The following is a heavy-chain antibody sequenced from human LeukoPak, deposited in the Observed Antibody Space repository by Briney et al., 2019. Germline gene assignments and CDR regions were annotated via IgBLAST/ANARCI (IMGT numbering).Heavy chain of an antibody. CDR3: ARETNPYCSSTSCPRDYFDY. CDR2: ISYDGSNK. V-gene: IGHV3-30-3*01. Sequence: GGSLRLSCAASGFTFSSYAMHWVRQAPGKGLEWVAVISYDGSNKYYADSVKGRFTISRDNAKNSLYLQMNSLRAEDTAVYYCARETNPYCSSTSCPRDYFDYWGQGTLVTVSS. D-gene: IGHD2-2*01. CDR1: GFTFSSYA. J-gene: IGHJ4*02.